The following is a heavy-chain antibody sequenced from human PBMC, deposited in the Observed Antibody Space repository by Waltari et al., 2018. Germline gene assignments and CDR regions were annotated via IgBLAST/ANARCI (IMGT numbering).Heavy chain of an antibody. J-gene: IGHJ6*03. CDR3: ASFLGPEYYYYYMDV. V-gene: IGHV3-7*01. D-gene: IGHD3-16*01. Sequence: EVQLVESGGGLVQPGGSLRLSCAASGFTFSSYWMSWVRQAPGKGLEWVANIKQDGSEKNYVDSVKGRFTISRDNAKNSLYLQMNSLRAEDTAVYYCASFLGPEYYYYYMDVWGKGTTVTVSS. CDR2: IKQDGSEK. CDR1: GFTFSSYW.